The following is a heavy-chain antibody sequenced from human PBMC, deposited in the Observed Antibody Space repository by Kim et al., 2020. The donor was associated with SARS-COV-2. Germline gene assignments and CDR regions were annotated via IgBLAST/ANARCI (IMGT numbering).Heavy chain of an antibody. V-gene: IGHV7-4-1*02. J-gene: IGHJ6*02. CDR1: GYTFTSYA. Sequence: ASVKVSCKASGYTFTSYAMNWVRQAPGQGLEWMGWINTNTGKPTYAQGFTGRFVFSLDTSVSTAYLQISSLKAEDTAVYYCARGIRFGELSDYYYYGMDVWGQGTTVTVSS. D-gene: IGHD3-10*01. CDR3: ARGIRFGELSDYYYYGMDV. CDR2: INTNTGKP.